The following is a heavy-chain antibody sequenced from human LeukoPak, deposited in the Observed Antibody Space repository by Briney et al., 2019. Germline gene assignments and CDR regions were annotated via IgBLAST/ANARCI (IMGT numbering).Heavy chain of an antibody. CDR2: IKQDGSEK. J-gene: IGHJ5*02. CDR1: GFTFGSYE. Sequence: GGSLRLSCAASGFTFGSYEMNWVRQAPGKGLEWVANIKQDGSEKYYVDSVKGRFTISRDNAKNSLYLQMNSLRAEDTAVYYCARDDCSSISCYHNWFDPWGQGTLVTVSS. CDR3: ARDDCSSISCYHNWFDP. D-gene: IGHD2-2*01. V-gene: IGHV3-7*01.